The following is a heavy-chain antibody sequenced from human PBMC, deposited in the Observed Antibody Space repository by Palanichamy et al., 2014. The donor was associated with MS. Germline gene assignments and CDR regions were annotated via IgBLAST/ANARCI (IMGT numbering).Heavy chain of an antibody. V-gene: IGHV4-59*08. CDR3: ARHEGITIPFDY. Sequence: QVQLRESGPGLVKPSETLSLTCTVSGGSISTYYWSWIRQPPGKGLEWIGYIYYSGSTNYNPSLKSRVTISVDTSKNQFSLKPSSVTAADTAVYYCARHEGITIPFDYWGQGTLVTVSS. CDR2: IYYSGST. J-gene: IGHJ4*02. D-gene: IGHD3-3*01. CDR1: GGSISTYY.